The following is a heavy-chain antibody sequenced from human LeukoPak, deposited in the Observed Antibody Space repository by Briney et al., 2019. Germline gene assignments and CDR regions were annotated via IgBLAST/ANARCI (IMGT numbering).Heavy chain of an antibody. CDR3: ARDSDSGSYPMGWFDP. D-gene: IGHD1-26*01. CDR2: IYYSGST. V-gene: IGHV4-59*11. CDR1: GGSISSHY. Sequence: PSETLSLTCTVSGGSISSHYWSWIRQPPGKGLEWIGYIYYSGSTNYNPSLKSRVTISVDTSKNQFSLKLSSVTAADTAVYYCARDSDSGSYPMGWFDPWGQGTLVTVSS. J-gene: IGHJ5*02.